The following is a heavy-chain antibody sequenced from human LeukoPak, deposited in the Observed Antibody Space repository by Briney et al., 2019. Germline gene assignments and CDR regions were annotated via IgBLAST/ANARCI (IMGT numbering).Heavy chain of an antibody. Sequence: PSETLSLTCAVYGGSFSGYYWSWIRQPPGKGLEWIGEINHSGSTNYNPSLKSRVTISVDTSKNQFSLKLSSVTAADTAVYYCATSSSPDFDYWGQGTLVTVSS. CDR2: INHSGST. J-gene: IGHJ4*02. CDR3: ATSSSPDFDY. CDR1: GGSFSGYY. D-gene: IGHD6-6*01. V-gene: IGHV4-34*01.